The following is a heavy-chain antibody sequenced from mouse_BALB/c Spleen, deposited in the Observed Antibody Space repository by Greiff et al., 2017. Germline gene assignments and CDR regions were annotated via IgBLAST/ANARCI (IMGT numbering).Heavy chain of an antibody. J-gene: IGHJ3*01. Sequence: QVQLQQPGAELVKPGASVKMSCKASGYTFTSYNMHWVKQTPGQGLEWTGAIYPGNGDTSYNQKFKGKATLTADKSSSTAYMQLSSLTSEDSAVYYCARGGLYGYDESYWGQGTLVTVSA. CDR3: ARGGLYGYDESY. D-gene: IGHD2-2*01. V-gene: IGHV1-12*01. CDR1: GYTFTSYN. CDR2: IYPGNGDT.